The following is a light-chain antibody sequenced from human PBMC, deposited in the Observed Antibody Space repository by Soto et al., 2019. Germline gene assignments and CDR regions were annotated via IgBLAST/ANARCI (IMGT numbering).Light chain of an antibody. Sequence: SYELTQPPSVSVAPGETATITCRGHNIGRVHWYQQNPGQAPVLVMSYDSDRPSGIPERFSGSNSGNTATLTVSRVEAGDEADYYCQVWDSSSDYGVFGGGTKLTVL. CDR3: QVWDSSSDYGV. CDR1: NIGR. V-gene: IGLV3-21*04. CDR2: YDS. J-gene: IGLJ3*02.